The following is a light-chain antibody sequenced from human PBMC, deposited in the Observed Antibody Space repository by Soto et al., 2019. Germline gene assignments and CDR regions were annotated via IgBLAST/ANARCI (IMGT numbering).Light chain of an antibody. Sequence: QSVLTQPASVSGSLGQSITISCTGTSSDVGAYNSVSWYQQHPGKAPKLIIFEVFNRPSGASTRFSGSKSGNTASLTISGLQADDEADYYCSSYTDSDTKVFGTGTKVTVL. V-gene: IGLV2-14*01. CDR1: SSDVGAYNS. CDR2: EVF. CDR3: SSYTDSDTKV. J-gene: IGLJ1*01.